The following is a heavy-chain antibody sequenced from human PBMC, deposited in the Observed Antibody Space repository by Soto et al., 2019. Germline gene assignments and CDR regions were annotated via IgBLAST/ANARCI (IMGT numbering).Heavy chain of an antibody. J-gene: IGHJ6*02. V-gene: IGHV4-59*01. CDR1: GGSISSYY. CDR3: ARDRSYSSSWYGVGAYGMDV. CDR2: IYYSGST. D-gene: IGHD6-13*01. Sequence: SETLSLTCTVSGGSISSYYWSWIRQPPGKGLEWIGYIYYSGSTNYNPSHKSRVTISVDTSKNQFSLKLSSVTAADTAVYYCARDRSYSSSWYGVGAYGMDVWGQGTTVTVS.